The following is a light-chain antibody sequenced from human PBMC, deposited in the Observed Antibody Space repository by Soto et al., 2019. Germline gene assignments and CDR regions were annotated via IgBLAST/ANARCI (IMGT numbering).Light chain of an antibody. CDR3: HHRSNWQDT. Sequence: EIVLTQSPATLSLSPGERATLSCGASQRVSSHLSCFQQKPGQPPRLLIFDASNRATGIPARFSGSGSGTDFTLNISSLEPEDFAVYYCHHRSNWQDTFCQGTKLEIK. CDR2: DAS. V-gene: IGKV3-11*01. CDR1: QRVSSH. J-gene: IGKJ2*01.